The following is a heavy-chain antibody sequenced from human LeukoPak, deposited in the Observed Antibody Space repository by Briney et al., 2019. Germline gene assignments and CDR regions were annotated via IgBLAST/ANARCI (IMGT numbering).Heavy chain of an antibody. J-gene: IGHJ4*02. V-gene: IGHV3-30*02. Sequence: GGSLRLSCAASGFTFSSYGMHWVRQAPGKGLEWVAFIRYDGSNKYYADSVKGRFTISRDNSKNTLYLQMNSLRAEDTAVYYCARTQTYGSGSYFDYWGQGTLVTVSS. CDR2: IRYDGSNK. CDR1: GFTFSSYG. D-gene: IGHD3-10*01. CDR3: ARTQTYGSGSYFDY.